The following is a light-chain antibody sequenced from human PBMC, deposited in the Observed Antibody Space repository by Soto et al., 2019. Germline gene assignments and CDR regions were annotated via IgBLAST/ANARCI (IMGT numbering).Light chain of an antibody. V-gene: IGLV2-14*01. J-gene: IGLJ1*01. Sequence: ALTQPASVSGSPGQSITISCTGTSSDVGGYNYVSWYQQHPGKAPKLMIYEVSNRPSGVSNRFSGSKSGNTASLTISGLQAEDEADYYCSSYTSSSTYVFGTGTKVTVL. CDR2: EVS. CDR3: SSYTSSSTYV. CDR1: SSDVGGYNY.